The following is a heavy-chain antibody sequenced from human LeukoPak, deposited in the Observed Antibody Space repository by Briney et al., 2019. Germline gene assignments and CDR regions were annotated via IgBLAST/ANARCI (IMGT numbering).Heavy chain of an antibody. CDR3: ARYPRFGEPVDY. D-gene: IGHD3-10*01. CDR1: DDSITMYY. CDR2: VDHTGST. V-gene: IGHV4-59*08. Sequence: SETLSLTCSVSDDSITMYYWTWIRQPPGKGLEWIGYVDHTGSTNFNPSLNGRVSISRDTTNNLFSLRLSSVTAADTAVYYCARYPRFGEPVDYWGQGTLVTVSS. J-gene: IGHJ4*02.